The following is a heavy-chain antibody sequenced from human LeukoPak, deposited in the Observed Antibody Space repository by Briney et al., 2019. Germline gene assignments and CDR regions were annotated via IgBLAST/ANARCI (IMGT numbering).Heavy chain of an antibody. V-gene: IGHV3-23*01. J-gene: IGHJ3*01. Sequence: GGSLRLSCAASGFTLSSYAMSWVRQAPGKGLEWVSAISDTGNTYHADSVKGRFTISRDSSKNTLFLQMNRLRPEDAAVYYCAKDRSIAAGDDAFDLWGQGTIVTVSS. CDR3: AKDRSIAAGDDAFDL. CDR1: GFTLSSYA. D-gene: IGHD6-13*01. CDR2: ISDTGNT.